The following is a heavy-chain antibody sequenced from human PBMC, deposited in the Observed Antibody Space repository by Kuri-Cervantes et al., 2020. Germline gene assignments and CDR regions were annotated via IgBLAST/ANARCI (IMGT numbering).Heavy chain of an antibody. CDR2: ISAYNGNT. CDR3: ARIGRIGDIVVVPAATYYYYGMDV. Sequence: ASVKVSCKASGYTFTSYGISWVRQAPGQGLEWMGWISAYNGNTNYAQKLQGRVTMTTDTSTSTAYMELRSLRSYDTAVYYCARIGRIGDIVVVPAATYYYYGMDVWGQGTTVTVSS. CDR1: GYTFTSYG. D-gene: IGHD2-2*01. V-gene: IGHV1-18*01. J-gene: IGHJ6*02.